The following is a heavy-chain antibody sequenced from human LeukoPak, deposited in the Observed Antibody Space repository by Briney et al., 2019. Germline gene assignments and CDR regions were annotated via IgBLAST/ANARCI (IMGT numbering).Heavy chain of an antibody. CDR1: GESFSAYF. V-gene: IGHV4-34*01. D-gene: IGHD2-15*01. J-gene: IGHJ4*02. CDR3: ARGSSFDGYCSAGACDAGYYDS. CDR2: INHRGSS. Sequence: SETLSLTCAVYGESFSAYFWNWIRQAPGKPLQYIGEINHRGSSHYNPSLKTRVTLSVDTSKNQFSLKLTSVTAADTAVYFCARGSSFDGYCSAGACDAGYYDSWGQGTPVTVSS.